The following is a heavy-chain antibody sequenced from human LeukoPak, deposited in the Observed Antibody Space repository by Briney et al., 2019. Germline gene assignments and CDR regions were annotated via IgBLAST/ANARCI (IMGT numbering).Heavy chain of an antibody. V-gene: IGHV3-48*01. Sequence: PGGSLRPSCVASGFTFSSYSMNWVRQAPGKGLEWVSYISSSSSTIYYADSVKGRFTISRDNAKNSLYLQMNSLRAEDTAVYYCARGSGDYVWGSYREWGQGTLVTVSS. CDR3: ARGSGDYVWGSYRE. CDR1: GFTFSSYS. CDR2: ISSSSSTI. J-gene: IGHJ4*02. D-gene: IGHD3-16*02.